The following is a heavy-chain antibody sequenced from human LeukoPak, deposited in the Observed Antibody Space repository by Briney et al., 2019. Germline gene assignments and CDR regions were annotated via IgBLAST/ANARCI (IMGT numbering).Heavy chain of an antibody. CDR1: GFTFDDYA. Sequence: PGGSLRLSCAASGFTFDDYAMHWVRQAPGKGLEWVSGISWNSGSIGYADSVKGRFTISRDNAKNSLYLQMNSLRAEDTALYYCAKDMDHVGGSCNFVYWGQGTLVTVSS. V-gene: IGHV3-9*01. D-gene: IGHD1-26*01. CDR2: ISWNSGSI. J-gene: IGHJ4*02. CDR3: AKDMDHVGGSCNFVY.